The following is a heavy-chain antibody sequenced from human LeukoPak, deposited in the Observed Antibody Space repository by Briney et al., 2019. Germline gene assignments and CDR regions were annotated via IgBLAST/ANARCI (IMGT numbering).Heavy chain of an antibody. V-gene: IGHV4-34*01. CDR1: GGSFSGYY. CDR2: INHSGST. J-gene: IGHJ5*02. CDR3: ARALPSGSPSLVNWFDP. Sequence: SETLSLTCAVYGGSFSGYYWSWIRQPPGKGLEWIGEINHSGSTNYNPSLKSRVTISVDTSKNQFSLKLSPVTAADTAVYYCARALPSGSPSLVNWFDPWGQGTLVTVSS. D-gene: IGHD3-10*01.